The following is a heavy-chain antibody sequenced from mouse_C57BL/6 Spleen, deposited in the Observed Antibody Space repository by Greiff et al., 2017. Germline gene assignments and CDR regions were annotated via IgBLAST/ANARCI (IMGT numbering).Heavy chain of an antibody. V-gene: IGHV5-6*02. Sequence: DVMLVESGGDLVKPGGSLKLSCAASGFTFSSYGMSWVRQTPDKRLEWVATISSGGSYTYYPDSVKGRFTISRDNAKNTLYLQMSSLKSEDTAMYYCARQNWPITTVFDYWGQGTTLTVSS. CDR1: GFTFSSYG. J-gene: IGHJ2*01. CDR2: ISSGGSYT. D-gene: IGHD1-1*01. CDR3: ARQNWPITTVFDY.